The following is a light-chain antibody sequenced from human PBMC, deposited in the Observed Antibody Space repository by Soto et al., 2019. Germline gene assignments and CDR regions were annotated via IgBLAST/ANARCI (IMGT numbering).Light chain of an antibody. CDR2: GAS. J-gene: IGKJ4*01. Sequence: EIVMTQSPATLSVSPGDGATLSCRASQGIGDTVAWYQQKPGQTPRLLIYGASTRATGIPARFSGSGSGTEFTLTLSSLQSEDFAIYYCQQYNNWLMLSFGGGTKVDIK. CDR3: QQYNNWLMLS. V-gene: IGKV3-15*01. CDR1: QGIGDT.